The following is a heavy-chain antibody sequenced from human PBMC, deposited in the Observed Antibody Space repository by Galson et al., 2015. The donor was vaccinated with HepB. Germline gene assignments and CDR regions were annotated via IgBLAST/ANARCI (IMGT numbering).Heavy chain of an antibody. CDR1: GGTFSSYA. V-gene: IGHV1-69*13. Sequence: SVKVSCKASGGTFSSYAISWVRQAPGQGLEWMGGIIPIFGTANYAQKFQGRVTITADESTSTAYMELSSLRSEDTAVYYCARAYYDYVWGSYAYFDYWGQGTLVTVSS. CDR2: IIPIFGTA. CDR3: ARAYYDYVWGSYAYFDY. J-gene: IGHJ4*02. D-gene: IGHD3-16*01.